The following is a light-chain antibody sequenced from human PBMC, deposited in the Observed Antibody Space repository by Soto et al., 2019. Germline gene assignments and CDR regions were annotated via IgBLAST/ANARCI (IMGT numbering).Light chain of an antibody. CDR3: QQSYSFPRT. CDR2: GAS. V-gene: IGKV3-20*01. J-gene: IGKJ1*01. Sequence: EIVLTQSPGTLSFSPGERATLSCRASQSVSSSFLAWYQQKVGQAPRLLIYGASSRATGIPDRFSGSGSGTDFTLTISSLQPEDFATYYCQQSYSFPRTFGQGTKVDIK. CDR1: QSVSSSF.